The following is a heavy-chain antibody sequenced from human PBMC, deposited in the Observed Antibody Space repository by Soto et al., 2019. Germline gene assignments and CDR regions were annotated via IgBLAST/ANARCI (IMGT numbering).Heavy chain of an antibody. V-gene: IGHV6-1*01. D-gene: IGHD3-10*01. Sequence: SQTLSLTCAISGYSVSSDITSLNWTRQSPSRGLEWLGRTYYRSKWFHDYAASVKSRITINPDTSKNQFSLELNSMTPEDTAVYYCARGNALDVWGQGTVVTVSS. CDR1: GYSVSSDITS. CDR3: ARGNALDV. J-gene: IGHJ3*01. CDR2: TYYRSKWFH.